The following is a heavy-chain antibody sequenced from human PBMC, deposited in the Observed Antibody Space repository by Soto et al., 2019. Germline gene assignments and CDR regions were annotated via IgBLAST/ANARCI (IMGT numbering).Heavy chain of an antibody. Sequence: EVQVVESGGGLVQPGGSLRLSCAASGFTASNNYMSWVRQAPGKGLEWISVIFSDGSTYYADSVKGRFTISRDNSENTLYLQINSLKAEDTAVYYCARDPFQVFGYWGQGTLVTVSS. J-gene: IGHJ4*02. CDR1: GFTASNNY. CDR2: IFSDGST. V-gene: IGHV3-66*01. CDR3: ARDPFQVFGY.